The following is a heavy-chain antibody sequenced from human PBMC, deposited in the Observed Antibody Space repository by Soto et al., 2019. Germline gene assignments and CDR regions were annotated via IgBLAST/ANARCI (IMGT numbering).Heavy chain of an antibody. Sequence: QVQLVQSGAEVKKPGASVQVSCKASGLAFPIDDIIWVRQTIGQGHEFMGWMNPSGRNTGYAQKFQGRATFTWNTPTSTAYMDLSGLRSEDTAVYYCARYRTKVPVAFDVWGQGTMVTVSS. CDR2: MNPSGRNT. CDR1: GLAFPIDD. V-gene: IGHV1-8*01. J-gene: IGHJ3*01. CDR3: ARYRTKVPVAFDV. D-gene: IGHD3-16*02.